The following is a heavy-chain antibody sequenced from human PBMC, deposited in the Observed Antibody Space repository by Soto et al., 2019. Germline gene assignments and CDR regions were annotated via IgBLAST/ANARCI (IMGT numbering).Heavy chain of an antibody. D-gene: IGHD3-9*01. V-gene: IGHV1-69*13. CDR2: IIPIFGTA. Sequence: ASVKVSCKASGGTFSSYAISWVRQAPGQGLEWMGGIIPIFGTANYAQKFQGRVTITADESTSTAYMELSSLRSEDTAVYYCARGPRAGRYFVNRQLPYYYYGMDVWGQGTKVTVSS. CDR1: GGTFSSYA. CDR3: ARGPRAGRYFVNRQLPYYYYGMDV. J-gene: IGHJ6*02.